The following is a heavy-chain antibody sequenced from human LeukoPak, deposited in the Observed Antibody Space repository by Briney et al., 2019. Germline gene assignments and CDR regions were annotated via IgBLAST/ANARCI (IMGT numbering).Heavy chain of an antibody. D-gene: IGHD4-17*01. CDR1: GYTFTGYY. CDR3: ARVLYGDYVGYYYYMDV. V-gene: IGHV1-2*02. J-gene: IGHJ6*03. CDR2: INPNSGGT. Sequence: VSVKVSCKASGYTFTGYYMHWVRQAPGQGLEWMGWINPNSGGTNYAQKFQGRVTMTRDTSISTAYMELSRLRSDDTAVYYCARVLYGDYVGYYYYMDVWGKGTTVTVSS.